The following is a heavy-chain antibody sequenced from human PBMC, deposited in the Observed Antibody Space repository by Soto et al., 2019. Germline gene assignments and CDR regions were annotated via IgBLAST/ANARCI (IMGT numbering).Heavy chain of an antibody. J-gene: IGHJ4*02. CDR2: IYSGSST. V-gene: IGHV3-53*01. D-gene: IGHD3-22*01. Sequence: EVQLVESGGNLVKPGWSLRLACAVSGLSVSSNSMTWVRQAPGKGLEWVSGIYSGSSTYDADSLKGRYTISRDNAENRLYLHMNSLKVEDTAVYYCPRETRSGSFAYWGQGSLVNVSS. CDR1: GLSVSSNS. CDR3: PRETRSGSFAY.